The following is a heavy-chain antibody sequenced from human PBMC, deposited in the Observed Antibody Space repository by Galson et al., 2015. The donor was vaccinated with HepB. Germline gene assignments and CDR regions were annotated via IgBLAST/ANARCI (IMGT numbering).Heavy chain of an antibody. D-gene: IGHD3-3*01. J-gene: IGHJ5*02. CDR3: AACPGGGFLEWLPDPGWFDP. CDR1: GFTFSSYA. Sequence: SLRLSCAASGFTFSSYAMSWVRQAPGKGLEWVSAISGSGGSTYYADSVKGRFTISRDNSKNTLYLQMNSLRAEDTAVYYCAACPGGGFLEWLPDPGWFDPWGQGTLVTVSS. V-gene: IGHV3-23*01. CDR2: ISGSGGST.